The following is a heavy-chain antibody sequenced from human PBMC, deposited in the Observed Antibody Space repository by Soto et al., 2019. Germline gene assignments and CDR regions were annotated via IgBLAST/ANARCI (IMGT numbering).Heavy chain of an antibody. CDR2: ISWNSGSI. Sequence: GGSLRLSCAASGFTFDDYAMHWVRQAPGKGLEWVSGISWNSGSIGYADSVKGRFTISRDNAKNSLYLQMNSLRAEDTALYYCAKDGDKSNPPYYYGMDVWGQGTTVTVSS. CDR1: GFTFDDYA. J-gene: IGHJ6*02. D-gene: IGHD4-4*01. CDR3: AKDGDKSNPPYYYGMDV. V-gene: IGHV3-9*01.